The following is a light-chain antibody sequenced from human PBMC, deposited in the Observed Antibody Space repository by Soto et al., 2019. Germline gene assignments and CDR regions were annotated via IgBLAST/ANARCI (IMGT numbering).Light chain of an antibody. V-gene: IGLV4-69*01. J-gene: IGLJ3*02. CDR1: SGHSSYA. CDR2: LNSDGSH. Sequence: QSVLTQSPSASASLGASVKLTCTLSSGHSSYAIAWHQQQPEKGPRYLMKLNSDGSHSKGDGIPDRFSGSSSGAERYLTISSLQYEDEADYYCQTWGTGRNWVFGGGTKLTVL. CDR3: QTWGTGRNWV.